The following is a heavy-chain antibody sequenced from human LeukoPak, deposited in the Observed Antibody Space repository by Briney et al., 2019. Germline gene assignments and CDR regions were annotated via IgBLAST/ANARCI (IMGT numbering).Heavy chain of an antibody. V-gene: IGHV3-64*01. CDR2: ISSNGGST. Sequence: GGSLRLSCAASGFTFSSYAMHWVRQAPGKGLEYVSAISSNGGSTYYANSVKGRFTISRDNSKNTLYLQMGSLRAEDMAVYYCAKTEHGDGYNSFWGQGTLVTVSS. CDR1: GFTFSSYA. J-gene: IGHJ4*02. D-gene: IGHD5-24*01. CDR3: AKTEHGDGYNSF.